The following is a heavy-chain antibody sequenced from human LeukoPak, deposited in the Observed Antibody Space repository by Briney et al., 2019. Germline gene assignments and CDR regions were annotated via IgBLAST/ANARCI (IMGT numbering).Heavy chain of an antibody. J-gene: IGHJ6*03. Sequence: ASVKVSCKASGGTFSSYAISWVRQAPGQGLEWMGGIIPIFGTANYAQKFQGRVTITTDGSTSTAYMELSSLRSEDTAVYYCARVLGYSYGPYYYYYYMDVWGKGTTVTVSS. CDR2: IIPIFGTA. CDR3: ARVLGYSYGPYYYYYYMDV. CDR1: GGTFSSYA. D-gene: IGHD5-18*01. V-gene: IGHV1-69*05.